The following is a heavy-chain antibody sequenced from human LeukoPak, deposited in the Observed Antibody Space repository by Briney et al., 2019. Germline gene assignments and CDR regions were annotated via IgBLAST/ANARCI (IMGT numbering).Heavy chain of an antibody. J-gene: IGHJ5*02. Sequence: ASVKVSCKASGYTFTVYYMHWVRQAPGQGLEWMGWINPNSGGTNYAQKFQGRVTMTRDMSTTTDYMELSSLRSEDTAVYYCARDNSVGDIAWWFDPWGQETLVTVSS. CDR2: INPNSGGT. D-gene: IGHD3-16*02. V-gene: IGHV1-2*02. CDR3: ARDNSVGDIAWWFDP. CDR1: GYTFTVYY.